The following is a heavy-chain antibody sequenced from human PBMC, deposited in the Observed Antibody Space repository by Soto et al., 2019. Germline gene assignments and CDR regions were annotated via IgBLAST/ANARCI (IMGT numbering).Heavy chain of an antibody. CDR1: GGSFSGYY. CDR3: ARSAGLRKNPYYYYYMDV. V-gene: IGHV4-34*01. Sequence: SETLSLTCAVYGGSFSGYYWSWIRQPPGKGLEWIGEINHSGSTNYNPSLKSRVTISVDTSKNQFSLKLSSVTAADTAVYYCARSAGLRKNPYYYYYMDVWGKGTTVTVSS. D-gene: IGHD3-10*01. CDR2: INHSGST. J-gene: IGHJ6*03.